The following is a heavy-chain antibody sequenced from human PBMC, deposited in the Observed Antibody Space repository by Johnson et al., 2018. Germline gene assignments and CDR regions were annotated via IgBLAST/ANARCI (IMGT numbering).Heavy chain of an antibody. D-gene: IGHD5-18*01. Sequence: VQLLESGGGVVQPGRSLRLSCAASGFTFSSYGMHWVRQAPGKGLEWVAVIWYDGSNKYYADSVKGRFTISRDNSKNTLYLQMNSLRAEDTAVYYWSRARSWGIQLYYYYYGMDVWGQGTTVTVSS. V-gene: IGHV3-33*01. J-gene: IGHJ6*02. CDR1: GFTFSSYG. CDR2: IWYDGSNK. CDR3: SRARSWGIQLYYYYYGMDV.